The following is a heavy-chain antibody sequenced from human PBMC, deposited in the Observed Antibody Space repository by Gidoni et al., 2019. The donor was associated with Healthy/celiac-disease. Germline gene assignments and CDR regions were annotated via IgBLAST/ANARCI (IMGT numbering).Heavy chain of an antibody. V-gene: IGHV1-69*06. CDR1: AGTFSSCA. J-gene: IGHJ1*01. Sequence: QVQLVQSGAAVKKHGSSVKVSCKASAGTFSSCAISWVRQAPGQGLEWMGEIIPIFVTSNYAQKFQGRVTITADKATITAYMELSSLRSEDTAVYYCAREIVGATAQYFQHLGQGTLVTVSS. D-gene: IGHD1-26*01. CDR2: IIPIFVTS. CDR3: AREIVGATAQYFQH.